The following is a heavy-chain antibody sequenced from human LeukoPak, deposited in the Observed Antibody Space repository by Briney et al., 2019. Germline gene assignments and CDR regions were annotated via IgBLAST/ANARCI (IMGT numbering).Heavy chain of an antibody. V-gene: IGHV3-23*01. CDR3: AKGEFDSSGHASYFDY. CDR2: ISGSGGST. CDR1: GFTVSSNY. Sequence: GGSLRLSCAASGFTVSSNYMSWVRQAPGKGLEWVSVISGSGGSTYYADSVKGRFTISRDNSKNTLYLQMNSLRAEDTAVYYCAKGEFDSSGHASYFDYWGQGTLVTVSS. J-gene: IGHJ4*02. D-gene: IGHD3-22*01.